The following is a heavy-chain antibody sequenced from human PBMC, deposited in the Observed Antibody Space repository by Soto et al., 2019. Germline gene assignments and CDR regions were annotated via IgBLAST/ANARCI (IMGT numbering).Heavy chain of an antibody. CDR3: AINADV. V-gene: IGHV4-59*08. CDR2: VFNSGST. J-gene: IGHJ6*02. CDR1: GASISGHF. Sequence: QVQLQESGPGLVKPSETLSLTCTVSGASISGHFWSWIRQPPGQGLEWIAYVFNSGSTYNPSLRSXXTISVDTSKNQLSLELSSVIAADSAIYYCAINADVWGQGTTVTVSS.